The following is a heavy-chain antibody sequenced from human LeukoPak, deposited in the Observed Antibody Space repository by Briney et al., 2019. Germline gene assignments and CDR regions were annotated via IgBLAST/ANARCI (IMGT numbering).Heavy chain of an antibody. CDR1: GITLSNYG. CDR3: AKRGVVIRVILVGFHKQAYYFDS. D-gene: IGHD3-22*01. V-gene: IGHV3-23*01. Sequence: GGSLRLSCAVSGITLSNYGMSWVRQAPGKGLEWVAGISDSGGSTKYAGSVKGRFTISRDNPKNTLYLQMNSLRVEDTAVYFCAKRGVVIRVILVGFHKQAYYFDSWGQGALVTVSS. CDR2: ISDSGGST. J-gene: IGHJ4*02.